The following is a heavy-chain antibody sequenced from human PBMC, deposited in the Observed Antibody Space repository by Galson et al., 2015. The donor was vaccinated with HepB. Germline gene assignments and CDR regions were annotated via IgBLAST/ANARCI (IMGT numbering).Heavy chain of an antibody. Sequence: SLRLSCAASGFTFSSYMMNWVRQAPGKGLEWVSSISSTGDDIYYADSVEGRLTISRDNAKKSLYLQMNSLRPDDTAVYYCARQSVAGTDYWGQGTLVTVSS. V-gene: IGHV3-21*01. J-gene: IGHJ4*02. CDR2: ISSTGDDI. D-gene: IGHD6-19*01. CDR3: ARQSVAGTDY. CDR1: GFTFSSYM.